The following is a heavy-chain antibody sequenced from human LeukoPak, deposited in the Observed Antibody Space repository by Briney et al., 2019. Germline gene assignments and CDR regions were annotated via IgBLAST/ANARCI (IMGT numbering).Heavy chain of an antibody. V-gene: IGHV4-59*01. CDR2: IYYSGGT. CDR1: GGSISGYN. D-gene: IGHD3-10*01. Sequence: PSETLSLTCTVSGGSISGYNWTWIRQPPGKGLEWIGYIYYSGGTNYNPSLKSRVTISLDTSKNQFSLKLSSVTAADTAVYYCARYYYQAFDIWGQGTMITVSS. CDR3: ARYYYQAFDI. J-gene: IGHJ3*02.